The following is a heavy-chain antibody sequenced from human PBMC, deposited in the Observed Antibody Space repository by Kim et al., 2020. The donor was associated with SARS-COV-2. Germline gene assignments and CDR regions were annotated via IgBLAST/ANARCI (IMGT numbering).Heavy chain of an antibody. CDR3: ARGWDYGGNSETFDY. Sequence: ASGKVSCKASGYTFTGYYMHWVRQAPGQGLEWMGWINPNSGGTNYAQKFQGRVTMTRDTSISTAYMELSRLRSDDTAVYYCARGWDYGGNSETFDYWGQGTLVTVSS. CDR2: INPNSGGT. CDR1: GYTFTGYY. J-gene: IGHJ4*02. V-gene: IGHV1-2*02. D-gene: IGHD4-17*01.